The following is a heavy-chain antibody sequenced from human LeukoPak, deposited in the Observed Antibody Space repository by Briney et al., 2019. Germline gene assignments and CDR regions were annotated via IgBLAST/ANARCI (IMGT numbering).Heavy chain of an antibody. Sequence: ASVKVSCKASGYTFTSYCLTWVRQAPGQGLEWMGWISTYNGNTYYAQGLQGRVSMTTDTSTSTAYMELRSLRSDDTAVYYCARPHSYGSTYFDCWGQGTLVTVSS. CDR1: GYTFTSYC. J-gene: IGHJ4*02. D-gene: IGHD4-17*01. V-gene: IGHV1-18*01. CDR3: ARPHSYGSTYFDC. CDR2: ISTYNGNT.